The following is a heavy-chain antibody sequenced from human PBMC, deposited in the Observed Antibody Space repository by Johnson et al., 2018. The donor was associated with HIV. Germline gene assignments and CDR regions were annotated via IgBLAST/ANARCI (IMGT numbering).Heavy chain of an antibody. Sequence: QVQLVESGGGVVQPGRSLRLSCAASGFIFSTYGMHWVRQAPGKGLEWVAFVRYDGSNKYYADSVKGRFPISRDNSKNTLYLQMNSLRAEDTAVYYCAKDQGGSYPYDAFDIWGQGTMVTVSS. CDR1: GFIFSTYG. D-gene: IGHD1-26*01. CDR2: VRYDGSNK. J-gene: IGHJ3*02. V-gene: IGHV3-30*02. CDR3: AKDQGGSYPYDAFDI.